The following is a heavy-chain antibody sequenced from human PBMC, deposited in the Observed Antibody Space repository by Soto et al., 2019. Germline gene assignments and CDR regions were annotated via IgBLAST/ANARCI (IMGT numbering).Heavy chain of an antibody. CDR3: ASWSVDSIGYYYSFLLYASAT. D-gene: IGHD3-22*01. Sequence: WERKAPGEGLEWMGWISAYNGNTNYAQKLQGRVTMTTDTSTSTAYMELRSLRSDDTAVYYCASWSVDSIGYYYSFLLYASATCDNGTM. J-gene: IGHJ3*02. V-gene: IGHV1-18*01. CDR2: ISAYNGNT.